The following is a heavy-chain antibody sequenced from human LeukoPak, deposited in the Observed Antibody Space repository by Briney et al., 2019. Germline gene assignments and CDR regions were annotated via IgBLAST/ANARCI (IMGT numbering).Heavy chain of an antibody. CDR1: GFTFDDYA. D-gene: IGHD5-12*01. CDR3: AKVRGGVVANYYFDY. J-gene: IGHJ4*02. Sequence: GRSLRLSCAASGFTFDDYAMHWVRQAPGKGLEWVSGISWNSGSIGYADSVKGRFTISRDNAKNSLYLQMNSLRAEDTALYYCAKVRGGVVANYYFDYWGQGTLVTVSS. V-gene: IGHV3-9*01. CDR2: ISWNSGSI.